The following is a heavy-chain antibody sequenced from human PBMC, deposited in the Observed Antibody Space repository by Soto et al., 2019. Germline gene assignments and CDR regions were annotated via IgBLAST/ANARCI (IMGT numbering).Heavy chain of an antibody. CDR3: ARATPYDYCGMDV. J-gene: IGHJ6*02. CDR2: IDYSGST. Sequence: QVQLQESGPGLVKPSQTLSLTCTVSGGSISSGGDYWSWIRQHPGKGLEWIGNIDYSGSTYYNPSLKSRVTLSVDTSKNHFSLKLSSVTAADTAVYYCARATPYDYCGMDVWGQGTTVTVSS. CDR1: GGSISSGGDY. V-gene: IGHV4-31*03. D-gene: IGHD2-15*01.